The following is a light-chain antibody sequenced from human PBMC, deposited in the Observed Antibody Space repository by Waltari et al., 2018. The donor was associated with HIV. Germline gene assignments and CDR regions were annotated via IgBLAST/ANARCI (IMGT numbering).Light chain of an antibody. CDR2: RAS. CDR3: LQTFDTPLT. Sequence: DIQMTQSPSSLSAFLGDRVTFTCRASQNIYTFVNWFQMKPGKTPSLLIYRASSLERGVPSRFSGSGSGTEFSLSISSVQPDDFATHFCLQTFDTPLTFGPGTKLDV. V-gene: IGKV1-39*01. J-gene: IGKJ3*01. CDR1: QNIYTF.